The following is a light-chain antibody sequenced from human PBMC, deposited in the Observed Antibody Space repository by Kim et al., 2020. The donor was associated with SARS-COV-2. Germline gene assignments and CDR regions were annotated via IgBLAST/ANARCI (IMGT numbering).Light chain of an antibody. CDR3: VSFTTIDTWV. J-gene: IGLJ3*02. CDR2: DVT. V-gene: IGLV2-14*03. Sequence: GQSSTIYCTGTSSDVGANDDVYWFQKHPGRAPKVVIFDVTERPSGVSSRFSGSKSGNTASLTISGLQAEDEADYYCVSFTTIDTWVFGGGTKLTVL. CDR1: SSDVGANDD.